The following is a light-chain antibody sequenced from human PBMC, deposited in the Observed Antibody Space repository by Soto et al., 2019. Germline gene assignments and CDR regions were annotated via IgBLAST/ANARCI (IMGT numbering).Light chain of an antibody. CDR2: AAS. J-gene: IGKJ2*01. CDR3: QQSYSTPYT. CDR1: QNINTY. V-gene: IGKV1-39*01. Sequence: DIQMTQSPSSLSASVGDRVTITCRASQNINTYLNWCQQKPGKAPNLLIFAASSLQSGVPSRFSGSGSGTGFTLTISSLQPEDFATYYCQQSYSTPYTFGQGTKLE.